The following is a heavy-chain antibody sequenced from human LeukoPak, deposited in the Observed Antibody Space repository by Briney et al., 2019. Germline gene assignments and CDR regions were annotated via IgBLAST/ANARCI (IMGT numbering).Heavy chain of an antibody. D-gene: IGHD6-13*01. J-gene: IGHJ3*02. CDR1: GFTFSSYW. CDR3: ARWGTYSSSWLGAFDI. CDR2: IKQDGSEK. Sequence: PGGPLRLSCAASGFTFSSYWMSWVRQAPGKGLEWVANIKQDGSEKYYVDSVKGRFTISRDNAKNSLYLQMNSLRAEDTAVCYCARWGTYSSSWLGAFDIWGQGTMVTVSS. V-gene: IGHV3-7*05.